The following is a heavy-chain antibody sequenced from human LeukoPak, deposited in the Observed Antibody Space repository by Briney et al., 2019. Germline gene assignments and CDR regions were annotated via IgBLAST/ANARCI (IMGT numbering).Heavy chain of an antibody. CDR3: ARDNSVGDNAWWFDP. V-gene: IGHV1-46*01. Sequence: ASVKVSCKASGYTFTSYYMHWVRQAPGQGLEWMGLINPTGDSTGYAQKFQGRVTMTRDMSTSTDYMELSSLRSEDTAIYYCARDNSVGDNAWWFDPWSQGTLVTVSS. CDR2: INPTGDST. J-gene: IGHJ5*02. CDR1: GYTFTSYY. D-gene: IGHD1-26*01.